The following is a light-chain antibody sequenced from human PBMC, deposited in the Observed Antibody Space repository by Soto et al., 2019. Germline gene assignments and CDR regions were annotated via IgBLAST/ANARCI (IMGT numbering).Light chain of an antibody. V-gene: IGKV1-39*01. CDR2: TAS. J-gene: IGKJ1*01. Sequence: DIQMTQSPSSLSASVGDRVTISCRASERISDYLAWYQQKPGKAPKLLINTASSLRSGVPSRFSGSGSGTDFTLNISSLQPEDFATYYCQQSYSTPVTFGQGTKVDI. CDR3: QQSYSTPVT. CDR1: ERISDY.